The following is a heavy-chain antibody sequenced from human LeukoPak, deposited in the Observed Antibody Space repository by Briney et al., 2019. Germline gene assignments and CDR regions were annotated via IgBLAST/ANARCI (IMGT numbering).Heavy chain of an antibody. CDR2: IYYSGST. Sequence: SETLSLTCTVSGGSISSYYWSWIRQPPGKGLEWIGYIYYSGSTNYNPSLKSRVTISVDTSKNQFSLKLSSVTAADTAVYYCARVGAAAGNWDYYYMDVWGKGTTVTVSS. CDR1: GGSISSYY. CDR3: ARVGAAAGNWDYYYMDV. D-gene: IGHD6-13*01. J-gene: IGHJ6*03. V-gene: IGHV4-59*01.